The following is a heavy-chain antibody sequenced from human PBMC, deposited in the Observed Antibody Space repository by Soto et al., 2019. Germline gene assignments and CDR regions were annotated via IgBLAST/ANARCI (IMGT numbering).Heavy chain of an antibody. J-gene: IGHJ4*02. CDR1: GGSISSYY. V-gene: IGHV4-59*01. CDR2: IYYSGGT. D-gene: IGHD3-10*01. Sequence: SETLSLTCTVSGGSISSYYWSWIRQPPGKGLEWIGHIYYSGGTNYNPSLKSRVTISVDTSKNQFSLRLSSVTAADTAMYYCAGSRTRGVIIDYWGQRTLVTVSS. CDR3: AGSRTRGVIIDY.